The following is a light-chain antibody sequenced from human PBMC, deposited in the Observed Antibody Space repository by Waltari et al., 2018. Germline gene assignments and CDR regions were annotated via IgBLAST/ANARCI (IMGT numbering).Light chain of an antibody. CDR1: QSISSG. CDR2: DAA. Sequence: DIQMTQSPSTLSASVGARVTITCRASQSISSGLASYQQKPGKAPKLLIYDAASLESGVPSRFSGSGSGTEFTLTISSLQPDDFATYYCQQYNSYWTFGQGTKVEIK. CDR3: QQYNSYWT. J-gene: IGKJ1*01. V-gene: IGKV1-5*01.